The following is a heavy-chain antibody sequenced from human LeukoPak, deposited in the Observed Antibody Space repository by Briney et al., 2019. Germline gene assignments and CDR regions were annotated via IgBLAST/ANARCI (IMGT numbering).Heavy chain of an antibody. D-gene: IGHD2-21*02. CDR1: AGTFSSYA. Sequence: SVKVSCKASAGTFSSYAISWVRQAPGQGLEWMGRIIPIFGTANYAQKFQGRVTITTDESTSTAYMELSSLRSEDTAVYYCARESIVVVTAPPYDYYYYMDVWGKGTTVTVSS. J-gene: IGHJ6*03. V-gene: IGHV1-69*05. CDR3: ARESIVVVTAPPYDYYYYMDV. CDR2: IIPIFGTA.